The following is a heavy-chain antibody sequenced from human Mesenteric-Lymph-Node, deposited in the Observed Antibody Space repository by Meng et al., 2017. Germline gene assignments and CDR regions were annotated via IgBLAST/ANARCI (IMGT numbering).Heavy chain of an antibody. Sequence: GESLKISCAASGFTFSSYWMSWVRQAPGKGLEWVANIKQDGSEKYYVDSVKGRFTISRDNAKNSLYLQMNSLRAEDTAVYYCARAWRSGSLYYFDYWGQGTLVTVSS. V-gene: IGHV3-7*01. D-gene: IGHD1-26*01. CDR3: ARAWRSGSLYYFDY. CDR2: IKQDGSEK. CDR1: GFTFSSYW. J-gene: IGHJ4*02.